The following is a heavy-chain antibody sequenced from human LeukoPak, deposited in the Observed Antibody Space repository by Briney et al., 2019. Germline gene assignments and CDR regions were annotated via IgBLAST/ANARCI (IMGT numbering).Heavy chain of an antibody. J-gene: IGHJ4*02. CDR1: GGTFSSYA. CDR2: IIPIFGTA. D-gene: IGHD5-12*01. Sequence: ASVKVSCKASGGTFSSYAISWVRQAPGQGLEWMGGIIPIFGTANYAQKFQGRVTITTDESTSTAYMELSSLRSEDTAVYYCAKGGYDYVEMGYFDYWGQGTLVTVSS. CDR3: AKGGYDYVEMGYFDY. V-gene: IGHV1-69*05.